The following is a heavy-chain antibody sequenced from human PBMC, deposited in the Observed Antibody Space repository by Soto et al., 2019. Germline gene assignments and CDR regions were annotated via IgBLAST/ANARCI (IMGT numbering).Heavy chain of an antibody. CDR1: GFTFSSYW. CDR2: INSDGSST. J-gene: IGHJ4*02. V-gene: IGHV3-74*01. CDR3: ASWRVYCSSTSCYDGYFDY. D-gene: IGHD2-2*01. Sequence: GGSLRLSCAASGFTFSSYWMHWVRQAPGKGLVWVSRINSDGSSTSYADSVKGRFTISRDNAKNTLYLQMNSLRAEDTAVYYCASWRVYCSSTSCYDGYFDYWGQGTLVTVSS.